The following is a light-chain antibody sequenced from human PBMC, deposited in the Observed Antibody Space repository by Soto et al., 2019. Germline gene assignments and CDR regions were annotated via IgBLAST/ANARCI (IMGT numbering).Light chain of an antibody. CDR2: EVS. CDR3: SSYAGSDNFV. CDR1: SSDGGANNDY. Sequence: QFVLTQPPSASGSPGQSVTISCTGTSSDGGANNDYVSWYQQHPGKVPKLMIYEVSKRPPGVPDRFSGSKSGNTASLTVSGLQADDEADYYCSSYAGSDNFVFGTGTKVTVL. J-gene: IGLJ1*01. V-gene: IGLV2-8*01.